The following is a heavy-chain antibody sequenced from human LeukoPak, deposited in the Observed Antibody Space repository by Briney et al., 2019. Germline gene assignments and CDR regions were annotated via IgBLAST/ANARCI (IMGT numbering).Heavy chain of an antibody. CDR2: IWYDGSNK. Sequence: GGSLRLSCAASGFTFSTYGMHWVRQAPGKGLEWVAVIWYDGSNKYYADSVKGRFTISGDNSKNTLYLQMNSLRAEDTAVYYCARLRAAVRDGFDIWGQGTMVTVSS. D-gene: IGHD6-13*01. J-gene: IGHJ3*02. CDR3: ARLRAAVRDGFDI. V-gene: IGHV3-33*01. CDR1: GFTFSTYG.